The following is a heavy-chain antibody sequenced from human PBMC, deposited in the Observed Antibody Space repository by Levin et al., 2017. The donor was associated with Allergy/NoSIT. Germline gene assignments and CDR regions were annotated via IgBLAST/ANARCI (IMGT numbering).Heavy chain of an antibody. CDR1: GFTFSSYA. CDR3: ARHSSTLDAFDI. J-gene: IGHJ3*02. Sequence: GESLKISCAASGFTFSSYAMHWVRQAPGKGLEWVAVISYDGSNKYYADSVKGRFTISRDNSKNTLYLQMNSLRAEDTAVYYCARHSSTLDAFDIWGQGTMVTVSS. CDR2: ISYDGSNK. V-gene: IGHV3-30-3*01. D-gene: IGHD5-18*01.